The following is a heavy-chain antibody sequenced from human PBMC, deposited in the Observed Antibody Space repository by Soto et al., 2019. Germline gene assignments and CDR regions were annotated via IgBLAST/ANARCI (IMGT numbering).Heavy chain of an antibody. Sequence: GWSLRLSCAASGFTFRSYAMNLVRQAPGKGPEWFSCISGSGDRAYHANSVKGRFTISRENSNNTLYLQVNSLRAEDTAVYYCTKGYGASHSPFEYWGKGTQVTVS. V-gene: IGHV3-23*01. CDR2: ISGSGDRA. D-gene: IGHD5-12*01. CDR3: TKGYGASHSPFEY. CDR1: GFTFRSYA. J-gene: IGHJ4*02.